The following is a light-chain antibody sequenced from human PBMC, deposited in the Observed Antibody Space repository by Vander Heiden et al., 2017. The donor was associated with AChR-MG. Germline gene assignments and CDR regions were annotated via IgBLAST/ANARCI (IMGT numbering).Light chain of an antibody. V-gene: IGKV3-11*01. J-gene: IGKJ1*01. CDR3: QLRSI. CDR1: QSVGGY. CDR2: DTF. Sequence: EIVLTQSPATLSLSPGERATLSCRASQSVGGYLAWYQQKPGQAPSLIIYDTFNRATGIPARFSGSGSGTDFTLTINSLEPEDFAVYYCQLRSIFGHGTRVDIK.